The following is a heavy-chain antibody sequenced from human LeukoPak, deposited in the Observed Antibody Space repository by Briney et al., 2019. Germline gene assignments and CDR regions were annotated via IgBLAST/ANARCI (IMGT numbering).Heavy chain of an antibody. Sequence: PGGSLRLSCAASGLTFSSNWMHWVRQAPGKGLVWVSRINSDGSSTNYADSVKGRFTISRDNAKNTLYLQMNSLRAEDTAIYYCARAGTAVVNPDHWGQGTLVTVSS. CDR2: INSDGSST. CDR1: GLTFSSNW. J-gene: IGHJ4*02. D-gene: IGHD6-19*01. V-gene: IGHV3-74*01. CDR3: ARAGTAVVNPDH.